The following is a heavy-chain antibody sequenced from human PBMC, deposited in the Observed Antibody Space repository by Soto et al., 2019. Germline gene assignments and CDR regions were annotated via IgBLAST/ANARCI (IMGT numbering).Heavy chain of an antibody. V-gene: IGHV5-10-1*01. CDR3: ARRPYDSSGYADY. J-gene: IGHJ4*02. CDR1: GYSFTRYW. D-gene: IGHD3-22*01. CDR2: IDPSDSYT. Sequence: PGESLKISCKGSGYSFTRYWISWVRQMPGKGLEWMGRIDPSDSYTNYSPSFQGHVTISADKSISTAYLQWSSLKASDTAMYYCARRPYDSSGYADYWGQGTLVTVSS.